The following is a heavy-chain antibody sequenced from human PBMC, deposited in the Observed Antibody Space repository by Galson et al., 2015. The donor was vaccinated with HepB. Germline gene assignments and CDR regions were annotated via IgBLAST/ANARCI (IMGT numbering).Heavy chain of an antibody. Sequence: SLRLSCAASGFTFSDYYMSWIRQAPGKGLEWISYISSSSSYTNYADSVKGRFTISRDNAKNSLYLQMNSLRAEDTAVYYCARVGCSSTSCYSPYYHYGMDVWGQGTTVTVSS. J-gene: IGHJ6*02. D-gene: IGHD2-2*01. CDR2: ISSSSSYT. CDR3: ARVGCSSTSCYSPYYHYGMDV. CDR1: GFTFSDYY. V-gene: IGHV3-11*05.